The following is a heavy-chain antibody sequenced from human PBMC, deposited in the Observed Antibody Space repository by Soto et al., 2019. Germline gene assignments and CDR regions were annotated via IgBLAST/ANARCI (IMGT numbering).Heavy chain of an antibody. V-gene: IGHV4-30-4*01. D-gene: IGHD5-18*01. CDR2: ISNSGST. J-gene: IGHJ4*02. CDR3: ATESGSTYGYFDH. CDR1: GGSVTSDEDY. Sequence: SETLSLTCTVSGGSVTSDEDYWTWIRRSPGKGLEWIGYISNSGSTGYNPSLKTRLSMSVDRSKNQFTLRLSSVTAADTAVYFCATESGSTYGYFDHWGQGTQVTVSS.